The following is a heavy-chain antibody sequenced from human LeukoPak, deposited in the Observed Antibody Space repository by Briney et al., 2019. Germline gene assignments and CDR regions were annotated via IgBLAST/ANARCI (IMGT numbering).Heavy chain of an antibody. CDR3: ARDATRWSNHDAFDI. V-gene: IGHV1-69*13. D-gene: IGHD2-8*02. CDR1: GGTFSSYA. Sequence: GASVKVSCKASGGTFSSYAISWVRQAPGQGLEWMGGIIPIFGTANYAQKFQGRVTITADESTSTAYMELSSLRSEDTAVYYCARDATRWSNHDAFDIWGQGTMVTVSS. J-gene: IGHJ3*02. CDR2: IIPIFGTA.